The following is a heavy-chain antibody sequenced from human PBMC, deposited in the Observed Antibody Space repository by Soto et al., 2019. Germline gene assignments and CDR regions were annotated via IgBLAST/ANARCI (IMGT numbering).Heavy chain of an antibody. CDR2: IKSDGSST. V-gene: IGHV3-74*01. CDR1: GFTSSNYW. J-gene: IGHJ4*02. CDR3: AKDLGWSRAPHHDY. Sequence: GGSLRLSCAASGFTSSNYWMHWVRQAPGKGLVWVSRIKSDGSSTSYADSVKGRFTISRDNAKNTLDLQMHSLRAEDTAVYYCAKDLGWSRAPHHDYWGQGIRVTVPS. D-gene: IGHD2-15*01.